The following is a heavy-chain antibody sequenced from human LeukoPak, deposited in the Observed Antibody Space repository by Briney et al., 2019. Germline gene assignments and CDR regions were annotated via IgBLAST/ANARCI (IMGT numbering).Heavy chain of an antibody. V-gene: IGHV4-34*01. CDR3: ARRAAGDYFDS. CDR1: GGTFSGYY. CDR2: SNDSGGT. Sequence: SETLSLTCAVYGGTFSGYYWSWIRQPPGKRLEWVGESNDSGGTNYNPSLKSRVTISVDMSKNQFSLKVSSVTPADTAVYFCARRAAGDYFDSWGQGNLVTVSS. D-gene: IGHD6-13*01. J-gene: IGHJ4*02.